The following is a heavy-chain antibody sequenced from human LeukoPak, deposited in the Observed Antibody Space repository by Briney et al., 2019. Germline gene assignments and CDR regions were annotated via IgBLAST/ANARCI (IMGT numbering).Heavy chain of an antibody. CDR3: ARGLGGIQLWSWFDP. V-gene: IGHV1-46*01. D-gene: IGHD5-18*01. J-gene: IGHJ5*02. CDR2: INPSGGST. CDR1: GYTFTSYY. Sequence: ASVKVSCKASGYTFTSYYMHWVRQAPGQGLEWMGIINPSGGSTSYAQKFQGRVTMTRDTSTSTVYMELSSLRSEDMAVYYCARGLGGIQLWSWFDPWGQGTLVTVSS.